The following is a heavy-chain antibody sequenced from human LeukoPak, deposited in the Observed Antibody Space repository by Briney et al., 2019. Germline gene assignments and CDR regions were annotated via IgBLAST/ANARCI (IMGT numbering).Heavy chain of an antibody. J-gene: IGHJ4*02. CDR1: GFTFSSYG. V-gene: IGHV3-30*02. CDR3: ARTKLYYFDY. D-gene: IGHD1/OR15-1a*01. CDR2: IRYDGSNK. Sequence: GGSLRLSCAASGFTFSSYGMHWVRQAPGKGLEWVAFIRYDGSNKYYADSVKGRFTISRDNSKNTLYLQMNSLRAEDTAVYYCARTKLYYFDYWGQGTLVTVSS.